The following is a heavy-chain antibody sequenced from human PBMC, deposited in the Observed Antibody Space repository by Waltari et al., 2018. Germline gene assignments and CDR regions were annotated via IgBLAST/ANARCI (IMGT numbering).Heavy chain of an antibody. D-gene: IGHD4-4*01. V-gene: IGHV1-69*05. Sequence: QVQLVQSGAEVKKPGSSVKVSCKASGGTFSSSAISWVRQAPGQGLEWMGGINPIFGTTNYAQKFQGRVTITTDESTSTAYMELSSLRSEETAVYYFATGWAVTPFDPDAFDIWGQGTMVTVSS. CDR2: INPIFGTT. CDR3: ATGWAVTPFDPDAFDI. CDR1: GGTFSSSA. J-gene: IGHJ3*02.